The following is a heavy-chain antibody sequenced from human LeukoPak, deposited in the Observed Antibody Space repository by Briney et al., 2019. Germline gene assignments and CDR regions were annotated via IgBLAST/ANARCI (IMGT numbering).Heavy chain of an antibody. CDR3: ARRSSSWFHYFDY. CDR2: ISSNGGST. J-gene: IGHJ4*02. CDR1: GFTFSNYA. Sequence: GGSLRLSRAASGFTFSNYAMHWVRQAPGKGLEYVSAISSNGGSTYYANSVKGRFTISRDNSNNTLYLQMGSLRAEDMAVYYCARRSSSWFHYFDYWGQGTLDTVSS. D-gene: IGHD6-13*01. V-gene: IGHV3-64*01.